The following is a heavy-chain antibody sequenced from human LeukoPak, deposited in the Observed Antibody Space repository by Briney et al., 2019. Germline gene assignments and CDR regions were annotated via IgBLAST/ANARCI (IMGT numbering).Heavy chain of an antibody. J-gene: IGHJ3*02. CDR3: ARGSSGWFRAFDI. Sequence: SETLSLTCAVSGGSISSSNWWSWVRQPPGKGLEWVGEIYHSGSTNYNPSLKSRVTISVDKSKNQFSLKLSSVTAADTAVYYCARGSSGWFRAFDIWGQGTMVTVSS. V-gene: IGHV4-4*02. D-gene: IGHD3-22*01. CDR2: IYHSGST. CDR1: GGSISSSNW.